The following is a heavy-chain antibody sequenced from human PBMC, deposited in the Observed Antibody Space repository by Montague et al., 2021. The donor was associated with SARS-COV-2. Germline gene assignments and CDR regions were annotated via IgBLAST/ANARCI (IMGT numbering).Heavy chain of an antibody. D-gene: IGHD3-3*01. CDR3: TTLLERDVDY. V-gene: IGHV3-7*01. Sequence: SLRLSCAATGFTFSSYWMSWVRQAPGKGLEWVANINQDGSEKYYVGSVRGRFTNSRDNAKNSLSLQMDSLRDEDTAVYYCTTLLERDVDYWGRGTLLTVSS. J-gene: IGHJ4*02. CDR1: GFTFSSYW. CDR2: INQDGSEK.